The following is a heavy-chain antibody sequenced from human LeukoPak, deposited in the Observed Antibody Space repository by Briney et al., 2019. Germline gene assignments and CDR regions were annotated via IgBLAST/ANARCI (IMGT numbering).Heavy chain of an antibody. D-gene: IGHD1-7*01. CDR1: GFTFSSYS. CDR2: ISSSSSHI. V-gene: IGHV3-21*01. CDR3: ARDKYNWNYKAAFDI. Sequence: PGGSLRLSCAASGFTFSSYSMNWVRQAPGKGLEWVSSISSSSSHIYYADSVKGRFTISRDNAKNSLYLQMNSLRAEDTAVYYCARDKYNWNYKAAFDIWGQGTMVTVSS. J-gene: IGHJ3*02.